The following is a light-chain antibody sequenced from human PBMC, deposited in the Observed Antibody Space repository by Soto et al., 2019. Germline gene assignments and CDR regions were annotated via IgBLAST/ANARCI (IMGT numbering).Light chain of an antibody. V-gene: IGKV1-27*01. CDR2: AAS. CDR3: QKYNIAAYT. Sequence: DIQMTQSPSSLSVYVGDRVTITCRASQGISNYLAWYQHKPGKVPKLLIYAASTLQSVVPSRFSGSGSGTDFTLTISSLQPEDVATYYCQKYNIAAYTFGQGKKLQIK. J-gene: IGKJ2*01. CDR1: QGISNY.